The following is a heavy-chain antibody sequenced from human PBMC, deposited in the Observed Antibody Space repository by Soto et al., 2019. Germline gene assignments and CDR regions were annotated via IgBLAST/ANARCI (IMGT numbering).Heavy chain of an antibody. Sequence: QVQLVESGGGVVQPGRSLRLSCAASGFTFSSYAMHWVRQAPGKGLEWVAVISYDGSNKYYADSVKGRFTISRDNSKNTLYLQMNSLRAEDTAVYYCARGPWLLWGQGTLVTVSS. CDR3: ARGPWLL. D-gene: IGHD2-15*01. V-gene: IGHV3-30-3*01. CDR2: ISYDGSNK. CDR1: GFTFSSYA. J-gene: IGHJ4*02.